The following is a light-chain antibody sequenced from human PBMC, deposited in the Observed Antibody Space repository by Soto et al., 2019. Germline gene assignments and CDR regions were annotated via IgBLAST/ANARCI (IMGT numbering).Light chain of an antibody. CDR2: GAS. Sequence: EIVLTQSPASLSLSPGETATLYCRGSQGVSGYIGWYQQKPGQAPRLLIYGASNRATGIPDMLSGSGSGTDFTLTISRLEPEDFAVYYCQQYGSSGTFGQGTKVDIK. J-gene: IGKJ1*01. CDR3: QQYGSSGT. CDR1: QGVSGY. V-gene: IGKV3-20*01.